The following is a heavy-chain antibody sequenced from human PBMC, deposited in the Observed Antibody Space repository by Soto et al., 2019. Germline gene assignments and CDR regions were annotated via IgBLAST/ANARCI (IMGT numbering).Heavy chain of an antibody. J-gene: IGHJ5*02. V-gene: IGHV4-61*01. Sequence: SETLSLTCTVSGGSVSSGSYYWSWIRQPPGKGLEWIGYIYYSGSTNYNPSLKSRVTISADTSKNQFSLKLSSVTAADTAVYYCARGMVGALPPPPWGQGTLVTVSS. D-gene: IGHD1-26*01. CDR2: IYYSGST. CDR1: GGSVSSGSYY. CDR3: ARGMVGALPPPP.